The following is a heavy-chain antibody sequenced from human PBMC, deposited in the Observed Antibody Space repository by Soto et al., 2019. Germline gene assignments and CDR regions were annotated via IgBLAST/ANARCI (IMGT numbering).Heavy chain of an antibody. D-gene: IGHD3-22*01. Sequence: QVQLVESGGGVVQPGRSLRLSCAASGFTFSSYAMHWVRQAPGKGLEWVAVISYDGSNKYYADSVTGRFTISRDNSKNTLYLQMNSLRAEDTAVYYCARARYYYDSSGPTDAFDIWGQWTMVTVSS. V-gene: IGHV3-30-3*01. CDR3: ARARYYYDSSGPTDAFDI. CDR1: GFTFSSYA. CDR2: ISYDGSNK. J-gene: IGHJ3*02.